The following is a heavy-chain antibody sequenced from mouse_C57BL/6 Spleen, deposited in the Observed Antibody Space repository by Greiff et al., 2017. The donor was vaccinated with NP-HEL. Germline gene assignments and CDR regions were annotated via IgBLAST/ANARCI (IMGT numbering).Heavy chain of an antibody. V-gene: IGHV2-4*01. Sequence: VQLRQSGPGLVQPSQSLSITCTVSGFSLTSYGVHWVRQPPGKGLEWLGVIWSGGSTDYNAAFISRLSISKDNSKSQVFFKMNSLQADDTAIYYCAKNGAVVAKGYFDVWGTGTTVTVSS. D-gene: IGHD1-1*01. CDR1: GFSLTSYG. CDR2: IWSGGST. J-gene: IGHJ1*03. CDR3: AKNGAVVAKGYFDV.